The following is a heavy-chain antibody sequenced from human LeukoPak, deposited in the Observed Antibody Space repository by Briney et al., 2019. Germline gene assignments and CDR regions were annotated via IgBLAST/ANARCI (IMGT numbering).Heavy chain of an antibody. Sequence: PGGSLRLSCAASGFTVSSNYMSWVRQAPGKGLEWVSVIYSGGSTYYADSVKGRFTISRDSSKNTLYLQMNSLRAEDTAVYYCAREEGYRSSLVQQDYWGQGTLVTVSS. CDR1: GFTVSSNY. V-gene: IGHV3-66*01. D-gene: IGHD5-24*01. CDR3: AREEGYRSSLVQQDY. J-gene: IGHJ4*02. CDR2: IYSGGST.